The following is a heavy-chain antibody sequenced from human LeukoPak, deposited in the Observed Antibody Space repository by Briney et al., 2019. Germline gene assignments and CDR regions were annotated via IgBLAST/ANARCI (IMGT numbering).Heavy chain of an antibody. V-gene: IGHV3-7*01. CDR1: GFTLSGYW. J-gene: IGHJ4*02. Sequence: GGSLRLSCAASGFTLSGYWMSWVRHPPGKGLEWVANIKQDAGEIRYVDSVKGRFTISRDNAKNSLYLQMNSLRAEDTGVYYCARLGSSWDFFDFWGQGTLVTVSS. D-gene: IGHD6-13*01. CDR3: ARLGSSWDFFDF. CDR2: IKQDAGEI.